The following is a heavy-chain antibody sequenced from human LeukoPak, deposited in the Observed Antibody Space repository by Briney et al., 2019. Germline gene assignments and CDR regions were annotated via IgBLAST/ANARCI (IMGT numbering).Heavy chain of an antibody. J-gene: IGHJ3*02. CDR1: GFTFSSYA. CDR3: AKGWVAYGSGWRNAFDI. CDR2: ISGSGGSP. D-gene: IGHD3-10*01. Sequence: GGSLRLSCAASGFTFSSYAMSWVHQAPGKGLEWVSAISGSGGSPYYADSVKGRFTISRDNSKSTLYLQMNSLRAEDTAVYYCAKGWVAYGSGWRNAFDIWGQGTMVTVSS. V-gene: IGHV3-23*01.